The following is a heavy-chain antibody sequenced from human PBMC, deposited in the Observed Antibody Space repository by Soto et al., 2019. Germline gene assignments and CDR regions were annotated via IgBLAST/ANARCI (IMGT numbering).Heavy chain of an antibody. CDR1: GFTFSSYA. CDR2: ISGSGRNT. CDR3: AKDDDYYYDSSGYPDY. D-gene: IGHD3-22*01. Sequence: GGSLRLSCAASGFTFSSYAMSWVRQAPGKGLEWVSAISGSGRNTHYADSVKGRFTISRDNSKSTLYLQMNSLRAEDTAVYFCAKDDDYYYDSSGYPDYWGQGALVTVSS. V-gene: IGHV3-23*01. J-gene: IGHJ4*02.